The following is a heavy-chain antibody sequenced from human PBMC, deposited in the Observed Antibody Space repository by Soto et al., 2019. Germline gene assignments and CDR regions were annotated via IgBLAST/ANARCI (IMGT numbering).Heavy chain of an antibody. CDR2: FGPEDGET. CDR1: GYTLTELS. CDR3: ATARPYYDSSGYYSDAFDI. J-gene: IGHJ3*02. Sequence: ASVKVSCKVSGYTLTELSMHWVRQAPGKGLEWMGGFGPEDGETIYAQKFQGRVTMTEDTSTDTAYMELSSLRSEDTAVYYCATARPYYDSSGYYSDAFDIWGQGTMVTVS. D-gene: IGHD3-22*01. V-gene: IGHV1-24*01.